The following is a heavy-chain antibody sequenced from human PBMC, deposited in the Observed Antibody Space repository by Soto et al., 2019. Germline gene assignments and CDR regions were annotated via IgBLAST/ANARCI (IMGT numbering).Heavy chain of an antibody. V-gene: IGHV6-1*01. CDR3: ARDPRPDGDYDSSGYPAY. Sequence: SQTLSLTCAISGDSVSSNSAAWNWIRLSPSRGLEWLARTYYRSRWYNDYAVSVRSRITVNPDTSKNQFSLQLTSVTPEDTAVYYCARDPRPDGDYDSSGYPAYWGQGTLVTVSS. CDR2: TYYRSRWYN. D-gene: IGHD3-22*01. CDR1: GDSVSSNSAA. J-gene: IGHJ4*02.